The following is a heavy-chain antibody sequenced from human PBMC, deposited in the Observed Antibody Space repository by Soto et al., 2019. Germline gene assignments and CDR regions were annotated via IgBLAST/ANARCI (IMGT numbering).Heavy chain of an antibody. CDR1: GFTFTSSA. D-gene: IGHD6-19*01. V-gene: IGHV1-58*01. CDR2: IVVGSGNT. J-gene: IGHJ4*02. CDR3: AADSAVSSGWTYYFDY. Sequence: GASVKVSCKASGFTFTSSAVQWVRQARGQRLEWIGWIVVGSGNTNYAQKFQERVTITRDMSTSTAYMELSSLRSEDTAVYYCAADSAVSSGWTYYFDYWGQGTLVTVSS.